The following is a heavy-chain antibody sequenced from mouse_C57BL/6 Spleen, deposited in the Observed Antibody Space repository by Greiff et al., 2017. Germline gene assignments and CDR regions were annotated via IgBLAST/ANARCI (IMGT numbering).Heavy chain of an antibody. J-gene: IGHJ2*01. Sequence: EVKLLESGPGMVKPSQSLSLTCTVTGYSITSGYDWHWIRHFPGNKLEWMGYISYSGSTNYNPSLKSRISITHDTSKNHFFLKLNSVTTEDTATYYCARARDSSGPDYWGQGTTLTVSS. CDR1: GYSITSGYD. CDR2: ISYSGST. V-gene: IGHV3-1*01. D-gene: IGHD3-2*02. CDR3: ARARDSSGPDY.